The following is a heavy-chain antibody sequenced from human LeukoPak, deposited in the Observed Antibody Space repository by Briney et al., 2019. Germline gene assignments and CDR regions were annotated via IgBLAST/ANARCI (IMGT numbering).Heavy chain of an antibody. CDR1: GFTFNNFA. D-gene: IGHD6-13*01. J-gene: IGHJ4*02. CDR2: ISGSGGNT. CDR3: AKGLRGSSYDY. V-gene: IGHV3-23*01. Sequence: GASLRLSCAASGFTFNNFAMSWVRQAPGKGLEWVSGISGSGGNTHYADSVKGRFTISRDNSKNTLYLQMNSLRAEDTAVYHCAKGLRGSSYDYWGQGTLVTVSS.